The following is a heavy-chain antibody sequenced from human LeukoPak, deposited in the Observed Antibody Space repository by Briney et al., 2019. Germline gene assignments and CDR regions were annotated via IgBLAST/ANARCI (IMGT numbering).Heavy chain of an antibody. CDR1: GGSISSYY. D-gene: IGHD6-19*01. V-gene: IGHV4-59*01. Sequence: SETLSLTCTVSGGSISSYYWSWIRQPPGKGLEWIGYIYYSGSTNYNPSLKSRVTISVDTSKNQFSLKLSSVTAADTAVYYCARSRSAWYSSGAKDYWGQGTLVTVSS. CDR3: ARSRSAWYSSGAKDY. CDR2: IYYSGST. J-gene: IGHJ4*02.